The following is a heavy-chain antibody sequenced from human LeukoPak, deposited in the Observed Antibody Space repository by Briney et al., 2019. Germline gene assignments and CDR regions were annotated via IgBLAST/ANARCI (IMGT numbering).Heavy chain of an antibody. CDR2: IWYDGSNK. CDR1: GFTFSSYG. Sequence: PGRSLRLSCAASGFTFSSYGMHWVRQAPGKGLEWVAVIWYDGSNKYYADSLKGRFTIPRDNSKNTLYLQMNGLRAEDTAVYYCARPRSPGIAVAGYYFDYWGQGTLVTVSS. J-gene: IGHJ4*02. V-gene: IGHV3-33*01. CDR3: ARPRSPGIAVAGYYFDY. D-gene: IGHD6-19*01.